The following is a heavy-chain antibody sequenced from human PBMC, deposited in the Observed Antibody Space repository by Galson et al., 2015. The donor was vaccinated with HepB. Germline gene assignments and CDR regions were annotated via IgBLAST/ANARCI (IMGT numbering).Heavy chain of an antibody. D-gene: IGHD6-13*01. CDR3: ARDQGIAAARPYFQH. CDR2: ISYDGSNK. J-gene: IGHJ1*01. CDR1: GFTFSRYA. Sequence: SLRLSCAASGFTFSRYAMHWVRQAPGKGLEWVAVISYDGSNKYYADSVKGRFTISRDNSKNTLYLQMNSLRAEDTAVYYCARDQGIAAARPYFQHWGQGTLVTVSS. V-gene: IGHV3-30-3*01.